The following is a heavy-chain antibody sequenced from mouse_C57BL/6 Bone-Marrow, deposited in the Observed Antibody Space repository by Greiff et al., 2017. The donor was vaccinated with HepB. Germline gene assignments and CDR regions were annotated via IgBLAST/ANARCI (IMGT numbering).Heavy chain of an antibody. CDR3: ARDGNYYGSSDSYWYFDV. J-gene: IGHJ1*03. D-gene: IGHD1-1*01. CDR1: GYTFTSYW. Sequence: VQLQQPGAELVKPGASVKLSCKASGYTFTSYWMQWVKQRPGQGLEWIGEIDPSDSYTNYNQKFTGKATLTVDPSASTAYMQLSSLTSADSAVYYCARDGNYYGSSDSYWYFDVWGTGTTVTVSS. CDR2: IDPSDSYT. V-gene: IGHV1-50*01.